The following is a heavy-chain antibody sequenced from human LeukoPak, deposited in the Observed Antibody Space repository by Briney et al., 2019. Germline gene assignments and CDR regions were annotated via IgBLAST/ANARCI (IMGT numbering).Heavy chain of an antibody. CDR2: ISYDGSNK. Sequence: GSLRLSCAASGFTFSSYAMHWVRQAPGKGLEWVAVISYDGSNKYYADSVKGRFTISRDNSKNTLYLQMNSLRAEDTAVYYCARAGDSSGWYYFDYWGQGTLVTVSS. V-gene: IGHV3-30-3*01. CDR3: ARAGDSSGWYYFDY. J-gene: IGHJ4*02. D-gene: IGHD6-19*01. CDR1: GFTFSSYA.